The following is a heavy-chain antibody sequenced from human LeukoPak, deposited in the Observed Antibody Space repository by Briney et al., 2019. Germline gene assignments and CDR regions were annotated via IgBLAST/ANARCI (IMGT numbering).Heavy chain of an antibody. D-gene: IGHD5-18*01. CDR1: GFTFSNYG. J-gene: IGHJ4*02. CDR3: ANDLGWIQLNLG. Sequence: GGSLRLSCAASGFTFSNYGKNWVRQAPGKGLEWVSGVTANGGTTYYADSVKGRFTISRDNSKNTVYLQMNSLRAEDTAVYYCANDLGWIQLNLGRGQGTLVTVSS. V-gene: IGHV3-23*01. CDR2: VTANGGTT.